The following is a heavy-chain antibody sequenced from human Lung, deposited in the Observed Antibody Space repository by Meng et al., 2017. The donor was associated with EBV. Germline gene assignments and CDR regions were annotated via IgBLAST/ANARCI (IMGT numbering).Heavy chain of an antibody. Sequence: VQLVKPGAEVKKPGASGKASCKASGYTFTNYYMHWVRQAPGQGLEWMGVINPSGGSTNYAQKFQGRLTMTRDTSTSTVYMELSSLRSEDTAVYYRARGDGGNGSDYWGQGTLVTVSS. D-gene: IGHD4-23*01. CDR2: INPSGGST. V-gene: IGHV1-46*01. CDR3: ARGDGGNGSDY. J-gene: IGHJ4*02. CDR1: GYTFTNYY.